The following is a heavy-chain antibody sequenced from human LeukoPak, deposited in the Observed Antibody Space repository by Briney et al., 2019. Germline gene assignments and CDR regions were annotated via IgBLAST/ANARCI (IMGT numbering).Heavy chain of an antibody. CDR2: IYYSGST. CDR1: GGSISSYY. CDR3: ASSSGGSYGGAYDY. V-gene: IGHV4-59*01. D-gene: IGHD1-26*01. Sequence: SETLSLTCTVSGGSISSYYWSWIRQPPGKGLEWIGYIYYSGSTNYNPSLKSRVTISVDTSKNQFSLKLSSVTAADTAVYYCASSSGGSYGGAYDYWGQGTLATVSS. J-gene: IGHJ4*02.